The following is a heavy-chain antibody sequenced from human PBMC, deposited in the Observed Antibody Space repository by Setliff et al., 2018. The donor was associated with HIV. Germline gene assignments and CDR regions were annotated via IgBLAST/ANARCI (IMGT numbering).Heavy chain of an antibody. D-gene: IGHD6-13*01. V-gene: IGHV3-7*03. CDR1: GFTFSVHS. J-gene: IGHJ4*02. Sequence: HPGGSLRLSCAGSGFTFSVHSMIWVRQAPGKGLEWVANIKQDGSEKYYVDSVKGRFTISRDNAKNSLYLQMNSLRAEDTALYYCAREGYSSSYFDYWGQGTLVTVSS. CDR2: IKQDGSEK. CDR3: AREGYSSSYFDY.